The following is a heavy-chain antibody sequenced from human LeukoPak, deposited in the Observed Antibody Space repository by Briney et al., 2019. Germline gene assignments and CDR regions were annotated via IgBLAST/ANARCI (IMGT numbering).Heavy chain of an antibody. J-gene: IGHJ3*02. CDR2: ISAYNGNT. CDR1: GYTFTIYG. V-gene: IGHV1-18*01. D-gene: IGHD4-17*01. Sequence: ASVTVSFKSSGYTFTIYGISWVRQAPGQGLELMGWISAYNGNTNYSQKLQGRVTMTTDTSTSTAYMELRSLRSDDTAVYYCARQTTNDAFDIWGQGTMVTVSS. CDR3: ARQTTNDAFDI.